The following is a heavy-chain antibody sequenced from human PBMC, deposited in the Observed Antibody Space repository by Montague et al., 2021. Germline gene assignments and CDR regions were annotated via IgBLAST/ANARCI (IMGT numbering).Heavy chain of an antibody. CDR3: ANNPEYVEMDY. J-gene: IGHJ4*03. CDR2: INPNGGKT. V-gene: IGHV3-23*01. Sequence: SLRLSCAASGLTISSSAMSWVRQAPGKGLECVSSINPNGGKTHYADSVTGRFTISRDRSKNSLYLQMDSLGVEDTAVYYCANNPEYVEMDYWGQGTRVTVSS. D-gene: IGHD5-24*01. CDR1: GLTISSSA.